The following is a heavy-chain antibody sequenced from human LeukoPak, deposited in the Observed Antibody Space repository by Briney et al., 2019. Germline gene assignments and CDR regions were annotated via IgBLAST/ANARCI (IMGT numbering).Heavy chain of an antibody. D-gene: IGHD3-9*01. V-gene: IGHV1-58*02. CDR1: GFTFTSSA. CDR2: IVVGSGNT. CDR3: ARERNTYYDILTDKPLGAFDI. J-gene: IGHJ3*02. Sequence: SVKVSCKASGFTFTSSAMQWVRQARGQRLEWIGWIVVGSGNTNYAQKFQERVTITRDMSTSTAYMELSSLRSEDTAVYYCARERNTYYDILTDKPLGAFDIWGQGTMVTVSS.